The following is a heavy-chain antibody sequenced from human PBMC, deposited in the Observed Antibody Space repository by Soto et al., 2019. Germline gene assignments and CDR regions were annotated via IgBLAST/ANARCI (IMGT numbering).Heavy chain of an antibody. Sequence: SVKVSFKASGGTFSSYAISWVRQAPGQGLEWMGGIIPIFGTANYAQKFQGRVTITADESTSTAYMELSSLRSEDTAVYYCARDPLPVEYSSSSTDYWGQGTLVTVSS. J-gene: IGHJ4*02. D-gene: IGHD6-6*01. CDR3: ARDPLPVEYSSSSTDY. V-gene: IGHV1-69*13. CDR2: IIPIFGTA. CDR1: GGTFSSYA.